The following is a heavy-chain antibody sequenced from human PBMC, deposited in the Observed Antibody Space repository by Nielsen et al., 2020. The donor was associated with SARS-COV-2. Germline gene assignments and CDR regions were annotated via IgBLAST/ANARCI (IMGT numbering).Heavy chain of an antibody. Sequence: SVKGRFTISRDNSKNTLYLQMNSLRAEDTAVYYCARLGRSNAPRNGFDIWGQGTLVTVSA. CDR3: ARLGRSNAPRNGFDI. V-gene: IGHV3-23*01. D-gene: IGHD3-9*01. J-gene: IGHJ3*02.